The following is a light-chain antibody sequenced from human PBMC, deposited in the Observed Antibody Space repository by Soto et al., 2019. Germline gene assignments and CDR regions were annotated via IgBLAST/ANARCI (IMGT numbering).Light chain of an antibody. CDR1: KSRTTRY. CDR3: QQYGSSPT. J-gene: IGKJ5*01. V-gene: IGKV3-20*01. CDR2: GAS. Sequence: EIVLTQSPGTLSLFPGERATLSCRSSKSRTTRYLAWYQQKPGQAPRLLIYGASSRATGIPDRFSGSGSGTDFTLTISRLEPEDFAVYSCQQYGSSPTFGQGTRLEIK.